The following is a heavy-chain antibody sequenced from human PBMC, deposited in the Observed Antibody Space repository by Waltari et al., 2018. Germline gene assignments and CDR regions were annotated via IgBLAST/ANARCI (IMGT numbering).Heavy chain of an antibody. CDR3: ARGQKTLRLRLGTTVV. V-gene: IGHV1-8*01. Sequence: QVQLVQSGAEVKKPGASVKVSCKASGYTFTSYDINWVRQATGQGLEWMGWMNPNSGNTGYAQKFQGRVTMTRNTSISTAYMELSSLRSEDTAVYYCARGQKTLRLRLGTTVVWGQGTTVTVSS. D-gene: IGHD3-16*01. CDR1: GYTFTSYD. J-gene: IGHJ6*02. CDR2: MNPNSGNT.